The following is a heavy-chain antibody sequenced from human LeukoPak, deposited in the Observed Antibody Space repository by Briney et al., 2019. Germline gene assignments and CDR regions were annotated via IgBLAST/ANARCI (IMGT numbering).Heavy chain of an antibody. J-gene: IGHJ4*02. D-gene: IGHD5-18*01. CDR1: GFTFSRYE. V-gene: IGHV3-21*01. Sequence: SGGSLRLSCAASGFTFSRYEMNWVRQAPGKGLEWVSSISSSSDYIYYADSVNGRFTISRDNAKDSLYLQMSSRRAEDTAVYYCARRASTERGHSYGLDYWGQGTLVTVSS. CDR2: ISSSSDYI. CDR3: ARRASTERGHSYGLDY.